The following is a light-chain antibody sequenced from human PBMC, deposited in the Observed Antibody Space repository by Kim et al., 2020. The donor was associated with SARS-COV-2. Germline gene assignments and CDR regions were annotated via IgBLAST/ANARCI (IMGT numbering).Light chain of an antibody. CDR3: YSAADNFWV. CDR2: KDS. Sequence: SVSTGQTARITCSGDVLAKKYARWFQQKPGQAPVLVIYKDSERPSGIPERFSGSSSGTTVTLTISGAQVEDEADYYCYSAADNFWVFGGGTKLTVL. CDR1: VLAKKY. J-gene: IGLJ3*02. V-gene: IGLV3-27*01.